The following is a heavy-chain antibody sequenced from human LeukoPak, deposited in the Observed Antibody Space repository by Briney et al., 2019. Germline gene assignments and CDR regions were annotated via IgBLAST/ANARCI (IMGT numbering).Heavy chain of an antibody. D-gene: IGHD6-6*01. J-gene: IGHJ6*03. V-gene: IGHV3-33*06. Sequence: PGGSLRLSCAASGFTFSSYGMHWVRQAPGKGLEWVAVIWYDGSNKYYADSVKGRFTISRDNSKNTLYLQMSSLRAEDTAVYYCAKVAEIEYSKARPQYYYYYMDVWGKGTTVTVSS. CDR3: AKVAEIEYSKARPQYYYYYMDV. CDR2: IWYDGSNK. CDR1: GFTFSSYG.